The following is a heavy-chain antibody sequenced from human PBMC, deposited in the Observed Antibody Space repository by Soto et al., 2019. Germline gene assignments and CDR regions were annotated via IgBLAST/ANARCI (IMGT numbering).Heavy chain of an antibody. D-gene: IGHD3-22*01. CDR3: AKAIYDSSGYYLDY. CDR1: GFTFDDYA. Sequence: SLRLSCAASGFTFDDYAMHWVRQAPGKGLEWVSGISWNSGSIGYADSVKGRFTISRDNAKNSLYLQMNILRAEDTALYYCAKAIYDSSGYYLDYWGQGTLVTVSS. J-gene: IGHJ4*02. CDR2: ISWNSGSI. V-gene: IGHV3-9*01.